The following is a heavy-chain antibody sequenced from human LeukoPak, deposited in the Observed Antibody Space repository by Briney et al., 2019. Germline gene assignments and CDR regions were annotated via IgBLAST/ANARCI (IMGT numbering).Heavy chain of an antibody. V-gene: IGHV3-21*01. CDR3: ARDLSIGYGYWFDP. J-gene: IGHJ5*02. CDR1: GFTFSSYW. D-gene: IGHD5-18*01. CDR2: ISSSSSYI. Sequence: PGGSLRLSCAASGFTFSSYWMHWVRQAPGKGLVWVSSISSSSSYIYYADSVKGRFTISRDNAKNSLYLQMNSLRAEDTAVYYCARDLSIGYGYWFDPWGQGTLVTVSS.